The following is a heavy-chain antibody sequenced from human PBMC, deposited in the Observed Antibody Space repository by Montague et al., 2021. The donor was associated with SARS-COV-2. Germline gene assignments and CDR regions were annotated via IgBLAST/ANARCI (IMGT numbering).Heavy chain of an antibody. CDR1: GGSISSYY. V-gene: IGHV4-59*01. D-gene: IGHD2-8*01. Sequence: SETLSLTCTVSGGSISSYYWSWIRQPPGKGLEWIGYIYYSGGTNXXPSLKSGVTISVDTSKNQFSLKLSSVTAADTAVYYCATQPCTNGVCENWFDPWGQGTLVTVSS. J-gene: IGHJ5*02. CDR2: IYYSGGT. CDR3: ATQPCTNGVCENWFDP.